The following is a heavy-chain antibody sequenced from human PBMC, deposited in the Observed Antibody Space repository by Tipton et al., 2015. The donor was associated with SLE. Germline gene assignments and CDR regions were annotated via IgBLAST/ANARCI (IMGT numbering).Heavy chain of an antibody. J-gene: IGHJ3*02. CDR2: IKEDGSDK. V-gene: IGHV3-7*01. Sequence: SLRLSCSASAFSTTSYWMTWVRQAPGKGLEWLANIKEDGSDKNYVDSVKGRLTVSRDNAKNALYLQMSSLTAEDTAMYFCARETTSGAFDIWGQGTLATVSS. CDR3: ARETTSGAFDI. CDR1: AFSTTSYW. D-gene: IGHD4-11*01.